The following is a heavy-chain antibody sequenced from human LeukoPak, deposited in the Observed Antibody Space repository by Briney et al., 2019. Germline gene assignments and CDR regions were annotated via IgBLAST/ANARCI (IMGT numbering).Heavy chain of an antibody. J-gene: IGHJ4*02. CDR1: GFTFSSYG. Sequence: QPGGSLRLSCAASGFTFSSYGMSWVRQAPGKGLEWVSAISGSGGSTYYADSVKGRFTISRDNSKNTLYLQMNSLRAEDTAVYYCAKFGFGELSIDYWGQGTLVTVSS. CDR3: AKFGFGELSIDY. D-gene: IGHD3-10*01. V-gene: IGHV3-23*01. CDR2: ISGSGGST.